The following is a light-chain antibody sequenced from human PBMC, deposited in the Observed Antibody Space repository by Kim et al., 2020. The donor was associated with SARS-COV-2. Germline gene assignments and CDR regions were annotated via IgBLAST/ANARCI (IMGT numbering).Light chain of an antibody. Sequence: SSELTQDPAVSVALGQTVRITCPGDSLRSYYASWYQQKPGQAPVLVIYGKNNRPSGIPDRFSGSRLGNPASLTITGAPAEDEASYYCKSRDSSGTHKWVF. CDR1: SLRSYY. CDR2: GKN. J-gene: IGLJ3*02. V-gene: IGLV3-19*01. CDR3: KSRDSSGTHKWV.